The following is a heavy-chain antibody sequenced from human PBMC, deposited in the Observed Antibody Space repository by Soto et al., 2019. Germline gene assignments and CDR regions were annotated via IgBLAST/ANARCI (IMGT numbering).Heavy chain of an antibody. CDR1: GFTFSSYE. V-gene: IGHV3-48*03. Sequence: GGSLRLSCAASGFTFSSYEMNWVRQAPGKGLEWVSYISSSGSTIYYADSVKGRFTISRDNAKNSLYLQMNSLRAEDTAVYYCARYLGGTYYYYYGMDVWGQGTTVTAP. CDR3: ARYLGGTYYYYYGMDV. D-gene: IGHD1-26*01. CDR2: ISSSGSTI. J-gene: IGHJ6*02.